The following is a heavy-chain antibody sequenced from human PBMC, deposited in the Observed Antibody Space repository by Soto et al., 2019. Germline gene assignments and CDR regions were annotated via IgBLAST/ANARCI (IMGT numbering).Heavy chain of an antibody. CDR2: IETAGDT. CDR3: ARGWRSSWYNVYGMDV. CDR1: GFTFRYYY. J-gene: IGHJ6*02. V-gene: IGHV3-13*04. Sequence: GASLKLYSESSGFTFRYYYRQWVSQATGKGLTWVSAIETAGDTYYPGSVKGRFTISRENAKNSFYLQMNSLRAGDTAVYYCARGWRSSWYNVYGMDVWGQGT. D-gene: IGHD6-13*01.